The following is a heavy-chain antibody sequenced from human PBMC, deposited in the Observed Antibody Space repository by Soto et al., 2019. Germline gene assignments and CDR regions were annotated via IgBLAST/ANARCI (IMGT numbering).Heavy chain of an antibody. CDR2: IIPIFGTA. Sequence: VASVKVSCKASGGTFSSYAISWVRQAPGQGLEWMGGIIPIFGTANYAQKFQGRVTITADESTSTAYMELSSLRSEDTAVYYCARGYSYYYGSGSYYPVDYWGQGTLVTVSS. D-gene: IGHD3-10*01. J-gene: IGHJ4*02. CDR1: GGTFSSYA. V-gene: IGHV1-69*13. CDR3: ARGYSYYYGSGSYYPVDY.